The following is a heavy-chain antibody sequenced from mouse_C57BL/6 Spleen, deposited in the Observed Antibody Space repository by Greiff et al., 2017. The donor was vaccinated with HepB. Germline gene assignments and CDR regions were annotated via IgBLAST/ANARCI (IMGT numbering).Heavy chain of an antibody. V-gene: IGHV1-81*01. J-gene: IGHJ4*01. Sequence: VQLQQSGAELARPGASVKLSCKASGYNFTSYGISWVKQRTGQGLEWIGEIYPRSGNTYYNEKFKGKATLTADKSSSTAYMELRSLTSEDSAVYFCGGVITTVVSPPYAMDYWGQGTSVTVSS. CDR2: IYPRSGNT. D-gene: IGHD1-1*01. CDR1: GYNFTSYG. CDR3: GGVITTVVSPPYAMDY.